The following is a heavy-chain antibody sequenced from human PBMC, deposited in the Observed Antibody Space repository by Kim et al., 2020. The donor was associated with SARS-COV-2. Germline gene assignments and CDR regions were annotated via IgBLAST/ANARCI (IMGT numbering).Heavy chain of an antibody. V-gene: IGHV1-69*13. J-gene: IGHJ5*02. CDR3: AREIFEGVNAPWFDP. CDR2: IIPIFGTA. D-gene: IGHD3-10*01. CDR1: GGTFSSYA. Sequence: SVKVSCKASGGTFSSYAISWVRQAPGQGLEWMGGIIPIFGTANYAQKFQGRVTITADESTSTAYMELSSLRSEDTAVYYCAREIFEGVNAPWFDPWGQGTLVTVSS.